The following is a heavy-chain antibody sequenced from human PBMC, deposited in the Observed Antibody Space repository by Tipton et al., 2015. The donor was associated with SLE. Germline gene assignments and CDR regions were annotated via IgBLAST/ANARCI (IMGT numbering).Heavy chain of an antibody. D-gene: IGHD3-22*01. CDR2: ISNSGTTI. Sequence: AVSGVTFSSYEMNWVRQAPGKGLEWVSYISNSGTTIYYADSVKGRFTISRDNAKDSLYLQMNSLRAEDTAVYYCARPYYDSSGYYTDAFDIWGQGAMVTVSS. CDR1: GVTFSSYE. CDR3: ARPYYDSSGYYTDAFDI. V-gene: IGHV3-48*03. J-gene: IGHJ3*02.